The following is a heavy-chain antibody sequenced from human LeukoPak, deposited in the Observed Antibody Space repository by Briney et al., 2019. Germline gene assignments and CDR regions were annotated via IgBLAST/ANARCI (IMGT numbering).Heavy chain of an antibody. V-gene: IGHV4-31*03. J-gene: IGHJ4*02. CDR3: ARQGVSSSWSPPDY. D-gene: IGHD6-13*01. CDR2: IYYSGST. Sequence: PSQTLSLTCTVSGGSISSGGYYWSWIRQHPGKGLEWIGYIYYSGSTYYNPSLKSRVTISVDTSKNQFSLKLSSVTAADTAVYYCARQGVSSSWSPPDYWGQGTLVTVSS. CDR1: GGSISSGGYY.